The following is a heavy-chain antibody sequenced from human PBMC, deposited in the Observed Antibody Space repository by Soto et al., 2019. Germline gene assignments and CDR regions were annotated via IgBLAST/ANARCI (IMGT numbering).Heavy chain of an antibody. CDR3: ARGPRVSSTGTGAH. Sequence: GGSLRLSCAVSGFTFSAYWMHWVRQVPGKGLTWVSRISDDGSTATYADSVKGRFVISRDNAKNRLYLEMNTLRADDSGLYYCARGPRVSSTGTGAHWGRGTLVTVSS. J-gene: IGHJ4*02. CDR1: GFTFSAYW. D-gene: IGHD1-1*01. V-gene: IGHV3-74*01. CDR2: ISDDGSTA.